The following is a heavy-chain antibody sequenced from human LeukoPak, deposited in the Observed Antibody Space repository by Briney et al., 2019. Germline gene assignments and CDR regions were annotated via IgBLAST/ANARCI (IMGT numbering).Heavy chain of an antibody. Sequence: GGSLRLSCAASGFTFSSYEMNWARQAPGKGLEWVSYIISSGSTIYYAHSVKGRFTISRDNAKNSLYLQMNSLRAEDTAVYYCAREGPYYFDYWGQGTLVTVSS. J-gene: IGHJ4*02. V-gene: IGHV3-48*03. CDR2: IISSGSTI. CDR3: AREGPYYFDY. CDR1: GFTFSSYE.